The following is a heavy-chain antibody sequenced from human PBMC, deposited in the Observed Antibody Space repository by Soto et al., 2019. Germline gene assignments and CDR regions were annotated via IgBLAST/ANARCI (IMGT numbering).Heavy chain of an antibody. CDR1: GGSISSYY. J-gene: IGHJ5*02. CDR2: IYYSGST. CDR3: ARDRWFDP. V-gene: IGHV4-59*01. Sequence: SETLSLSCTVSGGSISSYYWSWIRQPPGKGLEWIGYIYYSGSTNYNPSLKSRVTISVDTSKNQFSLKLSSVTAADTAVYYCARDRWFDPWGQGTLVTVSS.